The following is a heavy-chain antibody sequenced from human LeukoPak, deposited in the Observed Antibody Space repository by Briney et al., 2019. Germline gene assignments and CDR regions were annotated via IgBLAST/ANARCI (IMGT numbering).Heavy chain of an antibody. Sequence: ASVKVSCKASGYTFTSYYMHWVRQAPGQGLEWMGIINPSGGSTSYAQKFQGRVTMTEDTSTDTAYMELSSLRSEDTAVYYCATGGGAMVTSWFDPWGQGTLVTVSS. D-gene: IGHD5-18*01. CDR2: INPSGGST. CDR1: GYTFTSYY. CDR3: ATGGGAMVTSWFDP. J-gene: IGHJ5*02. V-gene: IGHV1-46*01.